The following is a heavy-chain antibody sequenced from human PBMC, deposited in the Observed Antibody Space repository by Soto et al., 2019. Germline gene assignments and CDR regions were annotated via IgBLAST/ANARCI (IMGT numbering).Heavy chain of an antibody. D-gene: IGHD3-22*01. CDR2: INAGNGNT. V-gene: IGHV1-3*01. Sequence: QVPLVQSGAEVKKPGASVKVSCKASGYTFTSYAMHWVRQAPGQRLEWMGWINAGNGNTKYSQKFQGRVTITRDTSASTAYMELSSLRSEDTAVYYCARDQEEVVVGKWAFRHWGQGTLVTVSS. J-gene: IGHJ1*01. CDR3: ARDQEEVVVGKWAFRH. CDR1: GYTFTSYA.